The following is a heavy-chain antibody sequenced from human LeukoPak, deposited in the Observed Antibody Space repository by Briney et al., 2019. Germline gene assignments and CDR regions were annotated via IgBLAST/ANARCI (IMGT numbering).Heavy chain of an antibody. V-gene: IGHV1-18*01. CDR1: GYTFTSYG. D-gene: IGHD2-2*02. CDR3: ARDEDIVVVPAAISPHY. CDR2: ISAYNGNT. Sequence: ASVKVSCKASGYTFTSYGISWVRQAPGQGLEWMGWISAYNGNTNYAQKLQGRVTMTTDTSTSTAYMELRSLRSDDTAVYYCARDEDIVVVPAAISPHYWGQGTLVTVSS. J-gene: IGHJ4*02.